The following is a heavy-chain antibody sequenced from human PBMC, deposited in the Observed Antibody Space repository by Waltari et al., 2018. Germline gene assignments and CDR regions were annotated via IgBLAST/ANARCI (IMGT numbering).Heavy chain of an antibody. V-gene: IGHV1-69*04. D-gene: IGHD4-17*01. CDR3: ARDGPSTVTPTFDY. CDR1: GGTFSSYA. CDR2: IIPSLGIA. J-gene: IGHJ4*02. Sequence: QVQLVQSGAEVKKPGSSVKVSCKASGGTFSSYAISWVRQAPGQGLEWMGGIIPSLGIANYAQKFQGRVTITADESTSTAYMELSSLRSEDTAVYYCARDGPSTVTPTFDYWGQGTLVTVSS.